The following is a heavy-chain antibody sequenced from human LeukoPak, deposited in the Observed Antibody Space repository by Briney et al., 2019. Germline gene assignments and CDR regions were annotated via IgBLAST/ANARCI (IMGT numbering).Heavy chain of an antibody. Sequence: SETLSLTRAVYGGSFSGYYWSWIRQPPGKGLEWIGEINHSGSTNYNPSLKSRVTISVDTSKNQFSLKLSSVTAADTAVYYCARGRIVVVPAAQERGYYGSGAFDPWGQGTLVTVSS. CDR2: INHSGST. D-gene: IGHD2-2*01. CDR3: ARGRIVVVPAAQERGYYGSGAFDP. J-gene: IGHJ5*02. CDR1: GGSFSGYY. V-gene: IGHV4-34*01.